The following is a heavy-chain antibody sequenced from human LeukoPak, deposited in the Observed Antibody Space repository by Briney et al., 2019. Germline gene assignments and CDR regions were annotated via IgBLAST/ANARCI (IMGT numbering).Heavy chain of an antibody. Sequence: GGSLRLSCAPSGFTFSSYEMNWVRQAPGKGLEWLSYICRSGSTIYYADSVKGRFTISRDSAKNSLYLQMNSLRAEDTAVYYCARARIVGAQRLRDAFDIWGQGTMVTVSS. D-gene: IGHD1-26*01. CDR3: ARARIVGAQRLRDAFDI. CDR1: GFTFSSYE. J-gene: IGHJ3*02. V-gene: IGHV3-48*03. CDR2: ICRSGSTI.